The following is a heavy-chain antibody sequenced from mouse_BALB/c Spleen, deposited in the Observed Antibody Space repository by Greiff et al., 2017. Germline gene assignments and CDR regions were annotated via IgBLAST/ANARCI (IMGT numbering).Heavy chain of an antibody. V-gene: IGHV5-9-3*01. CDR1: GFTFSSYA. Sequence: EVKLEESGGGLVKPGGSLKLSCAASGFTFSSYAMSWVRQTPEKRLEWVATISSGGSYTYYPDSVKGRVTISRDNAKNTLYLQMSSLKSEDTAMYYCARHQNRYEDYAMDYWGQGTSVTVSS. J-gene: IGHJ4*01. D-gene: IGHD2-14*01. CDR3: ARHQNRYEDYAMDY. CDR2: ISSGGSYT.